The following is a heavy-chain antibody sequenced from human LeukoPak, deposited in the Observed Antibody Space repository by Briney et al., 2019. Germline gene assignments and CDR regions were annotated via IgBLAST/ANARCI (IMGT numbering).Heavy chain of an antibody. V-gene: IGHV3-48*03. J-gene: IGHJ5*02. CDR2: ISSSGSTI. CDR1: GFTFSSYE. D-gene: IGHD2-15*01. CDR3: ATLVVVAAYNWFDP. Sequence: PGGSLRLSCAASGFTFSSYEMNWVRQAPGKGLEWVSYISSSGSTIYYADSVKSRFTISRDNAKNSLYLQMNSLRAEDTAVYYCATLVVVAAYNWFDPWGQGTLVTVSS.